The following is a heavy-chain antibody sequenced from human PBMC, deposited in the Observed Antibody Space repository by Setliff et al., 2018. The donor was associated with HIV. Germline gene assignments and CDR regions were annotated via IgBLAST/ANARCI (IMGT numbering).Heavy chain of an antibody. D-gene: IGHD6-13*01. CDR1: GGSISSYY. CDR2: IFTSGST. CDR3: ARESLAVGTRWFDP. Sequence: SETLSLTCTVSGGSISSYYWSWMRQPPGKGLEWIGYIFTSGSTNYNPSLKSRVTISMDTSKNQFSLKLSPLTAADTAIYYCARESLAVGTRWFDPWGQGTLVTVSS. V-gene: IGHV4-4*09. J-gene: IGHJ5*02.